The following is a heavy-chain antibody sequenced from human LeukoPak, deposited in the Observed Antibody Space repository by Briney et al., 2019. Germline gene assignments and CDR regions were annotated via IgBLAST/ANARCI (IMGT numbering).Heavy chain of an antibody. J-gene: IGHJ4*02. D-gene: IGHD3-10*02. V-gene: IGHV4-59*01. Sequence: SETLSLTCTVSGGSINSYYWSWIRQPPGKGLEWIGYIYYSGRTNYNPSPKSRVTISVNTSKNRFSLKLSSVTAADTAVYYCARSKYGGPDYWGQGTLVTVSS. CDR2: IYYSGRT. CDR1: GGSINSYY. CDR3: ARSKYGGPDY.